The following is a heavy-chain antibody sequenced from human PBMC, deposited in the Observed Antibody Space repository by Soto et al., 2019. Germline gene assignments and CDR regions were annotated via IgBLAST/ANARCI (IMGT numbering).Heavy chain of an antibody. CDR2: VSTSGNV. Sequence: SETLSLTCTVSGGSLTKYYWSWIRQPAGKGLEWIGRVSTSGNVVSKASLRSRLTMSVHTSKHQFSLRLTSVTAADTAVYYCARDNNDFWSLYPLAFDYWGQGALVTVSS. CDR1: GGSLTKYY. V-gene: IGHV4-4*07. J-gene: IGHJ4*02. D-gene: IGHD3-3*01. CDR3: ARDNNDFWSLYPLAFDY.